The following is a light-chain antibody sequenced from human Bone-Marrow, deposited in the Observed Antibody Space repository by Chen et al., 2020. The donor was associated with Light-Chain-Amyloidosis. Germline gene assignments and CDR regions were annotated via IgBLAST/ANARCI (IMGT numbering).Light chain of an antibody. CDR1: SSNIGSNY. V-gene: IGLV1-47*01. J-gene: IGLJ2*01. CDR3: SAWDDSLSAVV. Sequence: QSVLPQPTSASGTPGQRVTISCSGTSSNIGSNYIYWYQQFPGTAPKLLIYRNNQRPSGVTDRFSGSKSGTSASLAISGLRPEDEADYYCSAWDDSLSAVVFGGGTKLTVL. CDR2: RNN.